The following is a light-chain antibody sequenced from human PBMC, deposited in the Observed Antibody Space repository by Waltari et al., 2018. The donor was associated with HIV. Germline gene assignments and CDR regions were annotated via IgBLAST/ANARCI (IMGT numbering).Light chain of an antibody. CDR2: GAS. Sequence: VMTQSPATLSVSPGKRATISCRASQSVSTNLAWYQQKPGQAPRLLIYGASIRATGIPGRFSGSGSGTEFTLTISSLQSEDFAVYYCQQYNNWPPWTVGQGTKVEIE. V-gene: IGKV3-15*01. CDR1: QSVSTN. CDR3: QQYNNWPPWT. J-gene: IGKJ1*01.